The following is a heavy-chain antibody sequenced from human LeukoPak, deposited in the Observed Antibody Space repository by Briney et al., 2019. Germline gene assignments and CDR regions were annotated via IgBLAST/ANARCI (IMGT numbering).Heavy chain of an antibody. CDR2: INSDGSST. J-gene: IGHJ4*02. V-gene: IGHV3-74*01. CDR1: GFTFSSYW. Sequence: GGSLRLSCAASGFTFSSYWMSWVRQAPGKGLVWVSRINSDGSSTSYADSVKGRFTISRDNAKNTLYLQMNSLRAEDTAVYYCAREGDFWSGYNFDYWGQGTLVTVSS. D-gene: IGHD3-3*01. CDR3: AREGDFWSGYNFDY.